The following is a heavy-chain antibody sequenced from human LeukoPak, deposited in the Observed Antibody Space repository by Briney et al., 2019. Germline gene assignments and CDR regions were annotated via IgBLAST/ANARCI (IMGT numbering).Heavy chain of an antibody. D-gene: IGHD3-10*01. CDR2: IYWNDDK. V-gene: IGHV2-5*01. CDR1: GFSLSTSGVG. J-gene: IGHJ4*02. CDR3: AHRRMVRYYFDY. Sequence: SGPTLVNPTQTLTLTCTFSGFSLSTSGVGVAWIRQPPGKALEWLALIYWNDDKRYSPSLKSRLTITKDTSKNQVVLTMTNMDPVDTATYYCAHRRMVRYYFDYWGQGTLVTVSS.